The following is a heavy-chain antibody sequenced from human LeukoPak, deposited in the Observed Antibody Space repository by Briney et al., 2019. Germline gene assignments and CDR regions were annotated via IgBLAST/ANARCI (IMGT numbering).Heavy chain of an antibody. CDR3: ARSLHGLKGIVVVPAVNGAWFDP. V-gene: IGHV4-31*03. D-gene: IGHD2-2*01. Sequence: SETLSLTCTVSGGSISSGGYYWCWIRQHPGKGLEWIGYIYYSGSTYYNPSLKSRVTISVDTSKNQFSLKLSSVTAADTAVYYCARSLHGLKGIVVVPAVNGAWFDPWGQGTLVTVSS. J-gene: IGHJ5*02. CDR2: IYYSGST. CDR1: GGSISSGGYY.